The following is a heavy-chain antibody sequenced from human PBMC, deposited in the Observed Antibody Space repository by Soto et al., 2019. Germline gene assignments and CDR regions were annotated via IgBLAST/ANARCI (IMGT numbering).Heavy chain of an antibody. CDR1: WCSIRSGGYN. D-gene: IGHD4-17*01. V-gene: IGHV4-31*03. J-gene: IGHJ6*02. CDR2: IYYSGST. CDR3: ARCKDYGDYGAGDYYYYYGMDV. Sequence: TRSLTCPFSWCSIRSGGYNWSWIRQHPGEGLEWIGYIYYSGSTYYNPSLKSRVTISVDTSKNQFSLKLNSVTAADTAVYYCARCKDYGDYGAGDYYYYYGMDVWGQGTTVT.